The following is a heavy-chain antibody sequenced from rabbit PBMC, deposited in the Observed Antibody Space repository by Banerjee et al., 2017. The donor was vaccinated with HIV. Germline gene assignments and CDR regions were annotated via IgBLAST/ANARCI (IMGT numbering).Heavy chain of an antibody. CDR3: ARDLAGDAGDGVNL. CDR2: IYAGGSGST. D-gene: IGHD4-2*01. Sequence: QSLEESGGGLVQPEGSLTLTCTASGFDFSSSYYMCWVRQAPGKGLEWIACIYAGGSGSTYYASWAKGRFTISKTSSTTVTLQMTSLTAADTATYFCARDLAGDAGDGVNLWGQGTLVTVS. CDR1: GFDFSSSYY. V-gene: IGHV1S40*01. J-gene: IGHJ4*01.